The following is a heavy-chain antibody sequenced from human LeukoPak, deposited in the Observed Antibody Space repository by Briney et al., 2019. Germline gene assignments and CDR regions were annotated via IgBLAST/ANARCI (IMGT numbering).Heavy chain of an antibody. CDR2: ISYDGSNK. Sequence: GGSLRLSCAASGFTLSSYGMHWVRQAPGKGLEWMAVISYDGSNKYYADSVKGRFTISRDNSKNTLYLQMNSLRAEDTAVYYCAKGQWLEVYYFDYWGQGTLVTVSS. CDR3: AKGQWLEVYYFDY. CDR1: GFTLSSYG. J-gene: IGHJ4*02. V-gene: IGHV3-30*18. D-gene: IGHD6-19*01.